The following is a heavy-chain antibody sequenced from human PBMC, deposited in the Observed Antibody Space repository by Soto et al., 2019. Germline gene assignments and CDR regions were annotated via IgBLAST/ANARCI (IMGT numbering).Heavy chain of an antibody. Sequence: SETLSLTCTVSGGSISSYYWIWIRQPPGKGLEWIGYIYYSGSTNYNPSLKSRVTISVDTSKNQFSLKLSSVTAADTAVYYCARDGGYYYDSSGYSYFDYWGQGTLVTVSS. CDR2: IYYSGST. V-gene: IGHV4-59*01. CDR1: GGSISSYY. CDR3: ARDGGYYYDSSGYSYFDY. J-gene: IGHJ4*02. D-gene: IGHD3-22*01.